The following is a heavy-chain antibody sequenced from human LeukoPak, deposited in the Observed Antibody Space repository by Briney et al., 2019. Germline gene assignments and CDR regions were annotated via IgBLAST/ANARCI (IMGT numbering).Heavy chain of an antibody. V-gene: IGHV4-61*01. CDR3: AGAPVYCSGGSCYSEDAFDI. Sequence: PSETLSLTCTVSGGSVSSGSYYWSWIRQPPGKGLEWIGYIYYSGSTNYNPSLKSRVTISVDTSKNQFSLKLNSVTAADTAVYYCAGAPVYCSGGSCYSEDAFDIWGQGTMVTVSS. D-gene: IGHD2-15*01. J-gene: IGHJ3*02. CDR1: GGSVSSGSYY. CDR2: IYYSGST.